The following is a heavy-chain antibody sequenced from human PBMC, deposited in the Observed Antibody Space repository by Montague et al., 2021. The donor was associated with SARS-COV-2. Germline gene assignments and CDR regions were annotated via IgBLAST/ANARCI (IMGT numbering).Heavy chain of an antibody. CDR3: ARVGSRDGYNEGFDY. J-gene: IGHJ4*02. V-gene: IGHV4-4*02. CDR1: GGSITTNNW. D-gene: IGHD5-24*01. Sequence: SETLSLTCAVSGGSITTNNWWNWVRQSPGKGLEWIGEIYHSGSTNYNPSLKSRVTISVDRTTNQCSLSLTSVTAADTAAYYCARVGSRDGYNEGFDYWGQGTLVTVSS. CDR2: IYHSGST.